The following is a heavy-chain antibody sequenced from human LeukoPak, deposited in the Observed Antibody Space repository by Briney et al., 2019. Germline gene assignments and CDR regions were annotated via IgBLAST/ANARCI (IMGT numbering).Heavy chain of an antibody. CDR1: GFTVSGDY. CDR2: IYSGGST. D-gene: IGHD1-26*01. J-gene: IGHJ3*02. CDR3: ARGQSYYEAFDI. Sequence: PGGSLRLSCAASGFTVSGDYMSWVRQPPGKGLEWVSVIYSGGSTNYADSVKGRFTISRDNSKNTLHLQMNSLRVEDTAVYYCARGQSYYEAFDIWGQGTMVTVSS. V-gene: IGHV3-53*03.